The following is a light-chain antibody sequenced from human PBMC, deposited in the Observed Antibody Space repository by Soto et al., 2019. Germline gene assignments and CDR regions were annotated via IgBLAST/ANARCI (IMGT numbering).Light chain of an antibody. CDR3: QSYDSSLSGSYV. CDR2: GNS. J-gene: IGLJ1*01. CDR1: SSNIGAGYD. Sequence: QSVLTQPPSVSGAPGQRVTISCTGSSSNIGAGYDVHWYQQLPGTAPKLLIYGNSNRPSGVPDRFSGSKSGTSASLAITGLQADYEADYYCQSYDSSLSGSYVFGTGTKVTVL. V-gene: IGLV1-40*01.